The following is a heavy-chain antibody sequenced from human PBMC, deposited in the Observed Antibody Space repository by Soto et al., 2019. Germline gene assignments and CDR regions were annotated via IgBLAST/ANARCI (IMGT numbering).Heavy chain of an antibody. CDR3: ARGADPTNYYGSGSPDDY. CDR2: ISAYNGNT. D-gene: IGHD3-10*01. Sequence: ASVKVSCKAPGYTFTSYGISWVRQAPGQGLEWMGWISAYNGNTNYAQKLQGRVTMTTDTSTSTAYMELRSLRSDDTAVYYCARGADPTNYYGSGSPDDYWGQGTLVTVSS. J-gene: IGHJ4*02. CDR1: GYTFTSYG. V-gene: IGHV1-18*01.